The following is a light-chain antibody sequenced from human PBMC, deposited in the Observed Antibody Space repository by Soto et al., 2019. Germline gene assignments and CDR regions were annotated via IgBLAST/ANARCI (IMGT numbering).Light chain of an antibody. CDR2: DAY. CDR3: QQCAYSPRT. Sequence: DIVLTQSPGTLSLSPGERATLSCRASQTVANNYLAWYQQKPGQAPRLLIYDAYRRATGLPDRFTGSGSGTDFTLTIARLEPDDFAVYYCQQCAYSPRTFGQGTKVKIK. V-gene: IGKV3-20*01. CDR1: QTVANNY. J-gene: IGKJ1*01.